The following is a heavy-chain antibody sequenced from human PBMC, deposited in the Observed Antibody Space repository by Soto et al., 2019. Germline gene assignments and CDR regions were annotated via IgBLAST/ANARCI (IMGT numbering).Heavy chain of an antibody. CDR2: MNPNSGNT. J-gene: IGHJ6*03. D-gene: IGHD3-16*01. Sequence: GASVKVSCKASGYTFTSYDINWVRQATGQGLEWMGWMNPNSGNTGYAQKFQGRVTMTRNTSISTAYMELSSLRSEDTAVYYCARGPGGSLGWYYYMDVWGKGTKVTVSS. CDR1: GYTFTSYD. V-gene: IGHV1-8*01. CDR3: ARGPGGSLGWYYYMDV.